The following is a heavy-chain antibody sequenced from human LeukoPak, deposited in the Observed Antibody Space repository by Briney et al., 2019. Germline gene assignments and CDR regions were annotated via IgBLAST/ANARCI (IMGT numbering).Heavy chain of an antibody. Sequence: GASVKVSCMASGYTFTDYYMHGVRQAPGQGLEWMGWINPKSGGRSYAQRLQGRVTMTRVTSISTAYMELSRLRSDDTAVYYCATGERLVPAAMWFDYSGQGTLVTVSS. J-gene: IGHJ4*02. V-gene: IGHV1-2*02. CDR2: INPKSGGR. CDR3: ATGERLVPAAMWFDY. CDR1: GYTFTDYY. D-gene: IGHD2-2*01.